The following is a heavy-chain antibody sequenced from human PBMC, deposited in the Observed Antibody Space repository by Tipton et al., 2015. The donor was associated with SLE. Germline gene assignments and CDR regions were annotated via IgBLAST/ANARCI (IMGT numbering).Heavy chain of an antibody. J-gene: IGHJ5*02. Sequence: SLRLSCAASGFTFSSYAMSWVRQAPGKGLEWVSAISGSGGSTYYADSVKGRFTISRDNSKNTLYLQMNSLRAEDTAVYYCASWNDYSNYAGFDPWGQGTLVTVSS. D-gene: IGHD4-11*01. V-gene: IGHV3-23*01. CDR1: GFTFSSYA. CDR3: ASWNDYSNYAGFDP. CDR2: ISGSGGST.